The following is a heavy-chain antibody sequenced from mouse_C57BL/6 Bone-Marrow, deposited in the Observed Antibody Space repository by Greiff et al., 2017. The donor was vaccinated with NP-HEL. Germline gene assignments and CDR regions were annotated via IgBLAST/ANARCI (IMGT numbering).Heavy chain of an antibody. CDR1: EYEFPSHD. CDR3: SRHYYDGGGYYYAMDY. CDR2: INSDGGST. V-gene: IGHV5-2*01. D-gene: IGHD1-1*01. J-gene: IGHJ4*01. Sequence: EVQGVESGGGLVQPGESLKLSCESNEYEFPSHDMSWVRKTPEKRLELVAAINSDGGSTSYPDTMERRFIISRATTKKTLYLQMSRLRSEDTALYDGSRHYYDGGGYYYAMDYWGQGTSVTVSS.